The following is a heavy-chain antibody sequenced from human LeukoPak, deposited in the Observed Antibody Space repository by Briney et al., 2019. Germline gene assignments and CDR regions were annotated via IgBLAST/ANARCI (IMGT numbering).Heavy chain of an antibody. CDR1: GGSISSYY. Sequence: SETLSLTCTVSGGSISSYYWSWIRQPPGKGLEWIGYIYYSGGTNYNPSLKSRVTISVDTSKNQFSLKLSSVTAADKAVYYCASAYYYDSSGCYPDAFDIWGQGTMVTVSS. V-gene: IGHV4-59*08. CDR3: ASAYYYDSSGCYPDAFDI. J-gene: IGHJ3*02. D-gene: IGHD3-22*01. CDR2: IYYSGGT.